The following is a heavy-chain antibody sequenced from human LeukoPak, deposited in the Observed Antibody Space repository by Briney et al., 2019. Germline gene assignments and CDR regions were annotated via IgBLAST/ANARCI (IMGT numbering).Heavy chain of an antibody. CDR3: AKVYQQLAYFDY. CDR1: GFTIGTAW. D-gene: IGHD6-13*01. J-gene: IGHJ4*02. CDR2: ISGSGGST. Sequence: GGSLRLSCAASGFTIGTAWMSWVRQAPGKGLEWVSAISGSGGSTYYADSVKGRFTISRDNSKNTLYLQMNSLRAEDTAVYYCAKVYQQLAYFDYWGQGTLVTVSS. V-gene: IGHV3-23*01.